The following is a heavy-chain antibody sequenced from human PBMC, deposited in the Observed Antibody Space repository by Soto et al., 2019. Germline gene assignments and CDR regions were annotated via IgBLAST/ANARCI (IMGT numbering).Heavy chain of an antibody. D-gene: IGHD1-1*01. J-gene: IGHJ4*02. Sequence: EVQLVESGGGLVQPGGSLRLSCAVTGFTISSNYMNWVRQAPGKGLEWVSVMYAAGSTYYEDSVKGRFNISRDNSKNTVYLQMNSLRGEDTAVYYCARCSNSNNWKLFDYWGQGTLVTVSS. CDR2: MYAAGST. CDR3: ARCSNSNNWKLFDY. V-gene: IGHV3-66*01. CDR1: GFTISSNY.